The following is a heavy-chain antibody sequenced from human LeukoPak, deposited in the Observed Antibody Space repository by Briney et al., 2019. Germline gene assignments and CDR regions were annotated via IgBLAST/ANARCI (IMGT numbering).Heavy chain of an antibody. CDR2: ISGRGGNT. CDR3: ARDRSRITTTVAVTRGYYFDY. V-gene: IGHV3-23*01. D-gene: IGHD3-22*01. J-gene: IGHJ4*02. CDR1: GFTFSNYD. Sequence: GGSLRPSCAASGFTFSNYDMNWIRQAPGKGLEWVSGISGRGGNTNYADSVKGRFTISRDNSKNTLYLQMNSLRAEDTAIYYCARDRSRITTTVAVTRGYYFDYWGQGTLVTVSS.